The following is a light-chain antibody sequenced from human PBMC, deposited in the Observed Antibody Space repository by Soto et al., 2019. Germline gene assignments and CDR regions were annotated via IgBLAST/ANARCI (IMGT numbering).Light chain of an antibody. Sequence: ESVLTQSPGTLSLSPGERATLSCRASQSVDDMYLAWYQQKPGQPRRLLIYGASNRASGIPNRFSGSGSGTDFTLTVSRLEPEDFAVYYCQFGTLVWTFGQGTKVEVK. CDR1: QSVDDMY. V-gene: IGKV3-20*01. CDR2: GAS. CDR3: QFGTLVWT. J-gene: IGKJ1*01.